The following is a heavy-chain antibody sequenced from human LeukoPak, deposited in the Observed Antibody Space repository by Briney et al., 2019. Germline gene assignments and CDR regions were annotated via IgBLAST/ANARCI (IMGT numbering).Heavy chain of an antibody. CDR1: GCTFTSYG. Sequence: ASVKVSCKASGCTFTSYGISWVRQAPGQGVEWLGWISAYNGNTNYAQKLQGRVTMTTDTSTSTAYMELRSLRSDDTAVYYCARSILTGYYPGGYYFDYWGQGTLVTVSS. J-gene: IGHJ4*02. D-gene: IGHD3-9*01. CDR2: ISAYNGNT. V-gene: IGHV1-18*04. CDR3: ARSILTGYYPGGYYFDY.